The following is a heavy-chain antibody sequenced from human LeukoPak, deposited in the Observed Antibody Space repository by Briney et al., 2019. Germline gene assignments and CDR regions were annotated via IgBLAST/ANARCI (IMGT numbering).Heavy chain of an antibody. D-gene: IGHD1-26*01. CDR2: IYSGNT. CDR3: ARVPIGAFRLATYFDY. Sequence: SETLSLTCTVSGASTSSTNYYWGWIRQPPGKGLEWIGSIYSGNTYYNPSLKSRLTISVDTSKSQFSLKVNSVTAADTAVYYCARVPIGAFRLATYFDYWGQGTLVTVSS. V-gene: IGHV4-39*07. CDR1: GASTSSTNYY. J-gene: IGHJ4*02.